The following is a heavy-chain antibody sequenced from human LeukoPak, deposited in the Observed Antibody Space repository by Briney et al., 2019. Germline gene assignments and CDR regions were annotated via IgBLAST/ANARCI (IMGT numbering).Heavy chain of an antibody. D-gene: IGHD2-15*01. Sequence: ASVKVSCKASGYTFTSYGISWVRQAPGQGLEWMGWINTNTGNPTYAQGFTGRFVFSLDTSVSTAYLQISSLKAEDTAVYYCARDRCSGGSCYSRDWGQGTLVTVSS. V-gene: IGHV7-4-1*02. CDR1: GYTFTSYG. J-gene: IGHJ4*02. CDR3: ARDRCSGGSCYSRD. CDR2: INTNTGNP.